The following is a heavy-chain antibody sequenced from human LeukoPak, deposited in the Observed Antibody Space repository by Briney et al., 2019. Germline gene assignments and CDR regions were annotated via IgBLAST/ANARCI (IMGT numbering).Heavy chain of an antibody. J-gene: IGHJ6*03. Sequence: SETLSLTCTVSGASISDYYWSWVRQPPGKGLEWIAYIYHTGTTKYNPSLKSRVPISVDTSENQFSLKLSSVTAADTAVYYCARTHGPFYHSMDVWGTGTTVTVSS. CDR1: GASISDYY. D-gene: IGHD2-8*01. V-gene: IGHV4-59*01. CDR3: ARTHGPFYHSMDV. CDR2: IYHTGTT.